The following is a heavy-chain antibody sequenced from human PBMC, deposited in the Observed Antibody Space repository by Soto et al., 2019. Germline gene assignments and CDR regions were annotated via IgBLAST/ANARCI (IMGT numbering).Heavy chain of an antibody. CDR3: ARETALTTSFDY. D-gene: IGHD4-17*01. CDR2: IYHSGST. Sequence: QVQLQESGPGLVKPSQTLSLTCTVSGGSISSGGYYWSWIRQHPGKDLEWIGYIYHSGSTFYNPSLKSRLIISVDTSENHFPLNLSSVTAADTAVYYCARETALTTSFDYWGQGTLVTVSS. V-gene: IGHV4-31*03. CDR1: GGSISSGGYY. J-gene: IGHJ4*02.